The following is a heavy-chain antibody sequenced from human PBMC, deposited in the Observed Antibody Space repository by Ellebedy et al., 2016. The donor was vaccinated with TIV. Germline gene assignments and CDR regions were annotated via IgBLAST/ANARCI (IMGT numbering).Heavy chain of an antibody. D-gene: IGHD4-23*01. CDR3: ARDMGTTVVTPTFDY. J-gene: IGHJ4*02. V-gene: IGHV3-21*01. CDR2: ISSSSIYI. CDR1: GFTFSSYS. Sequence: GESLKISCAASGFTFSSYSMNWVRQAPGKGLEWVSSISSSSIYIYYADSVKGRFTISRDNSKNTLYLQMNSLRAEDTAVYYCARDMGTTVVTPTFDYWGQGTLVTVSS.